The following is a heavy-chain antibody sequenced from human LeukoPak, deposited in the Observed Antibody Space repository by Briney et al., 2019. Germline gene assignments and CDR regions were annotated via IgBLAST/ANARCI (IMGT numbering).Heavy chain of an antibody. CDR2: INPSGGRT. CDR3: ARAGGLSNFDY. J-gene: IGHJ4*02. CDR1: GYTFTNYY. Sequence: ASVTVSCKASGYTFTNYYMLWVRLSSGQGLQWMALINPSGGRTTYAQQFQGRLTVTRDTSTSTLYMELSSLRSDDTAVYYCARAGGLSNFDYWGQGTLVAVSS. V-gene: IGHV1-46*01. D-gene: IGHD2-8*02.